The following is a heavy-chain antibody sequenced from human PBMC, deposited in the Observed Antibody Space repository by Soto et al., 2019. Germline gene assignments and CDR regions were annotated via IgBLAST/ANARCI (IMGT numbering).Heavy chain of an antibody. CDR3: AKVMWGYCSSTDCQSAFGV. Sequence: QLVESGGGLVQPGRSLRLSCEASGFTFDAYFMHWVRQVPGKGLEWVSAISYNSGNISYADSVKGRFTISRDNAKNSLYLQINSLRAEDTALYYCAKVMWGYCSSTDCQSAFGVWGQGTMVTVSS. D-gene: IGHD2-2*01. V-gene: IGHV3-9*01. CDR1: GFTFDAYF. J-gene: IGHJ3*01. CDR2: ISYNSGNI.